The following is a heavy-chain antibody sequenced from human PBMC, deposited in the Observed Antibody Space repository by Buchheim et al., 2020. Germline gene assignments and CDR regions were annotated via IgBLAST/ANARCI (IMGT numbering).Heavy chain of an antibody. D-gene: IGHD2-2*01. CDR1: GFTFSNYG. CDR2: ISYDGSKK. CDR3: AKDRFRIVVVSADFDY. Sequence: QVQLVESGGGVVQPGRSLRLSCAASGFTFSNYGMHWVRQAPGKGLEWVAVISYDGSKKYYADSVKGRFTISRDNSKKTLYLQMNSLRAEDTAVYYCAKDRFRIVVVSADFDYWGQGTL. J-gene: IGHJ4*02. V-gene: IGHV3-30*18.